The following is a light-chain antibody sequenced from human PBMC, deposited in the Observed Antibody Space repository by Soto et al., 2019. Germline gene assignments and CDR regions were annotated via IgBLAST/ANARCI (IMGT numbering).Light chain of an antibody. CDR1: ETIGRS. CDR2: DAS. CDR3: LQRSDWPT. J-gene: IGKJ1*01. Sequence: IVLTQSPVSLSLSPGERATLSCMASETIGRSLAWYQQRPGQAPRLLIYDASNRATGIPARFSGSGSGTDFTLTISRLEPEDFAVYYCLQRSDWPTFGRGTKVEIK. V-gene: IGKV3-11*01.